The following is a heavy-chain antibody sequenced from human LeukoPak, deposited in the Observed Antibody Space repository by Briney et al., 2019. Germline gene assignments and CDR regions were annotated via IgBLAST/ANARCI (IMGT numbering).Heavy chain of an antibody. CDR3: ARGGWFGELLRRFDY. D-gene: IGHD3-10*01. J-gene: IGHJ4*02. V-gene: IGHV3-13*01. Sequence: GGSLRLSCAASGFSFSNYDIHWVRLPTGNGRGWVSVIGTAVDKYYSGSVKGRFAICRENAKNSLYLQMNSLKAGDTGVYDCARGGWFGELLRRFDYCGQGSLVTVSS. CDR1: GFSFSNYD. CDR2: IGTAVDK.